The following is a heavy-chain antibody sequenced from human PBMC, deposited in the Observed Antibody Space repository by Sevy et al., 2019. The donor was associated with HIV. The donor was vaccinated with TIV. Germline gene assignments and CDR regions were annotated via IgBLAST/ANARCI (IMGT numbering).Heavy chain of an antibody. Sequence: SETRSLTCAVSGGSITSVNWWHWVRQPPGKGLEWIGEIYHSGSTNYNPSLKSRVTISVDNSKNQFSLNLYSVTAADTAVYYCARGGETPRGFDPWGQGSLVTVSS. J-gene: IGHJ5*02. CDR1: GGSITSVNW. D-gene: IGHD3-16*01. CDR3: ARGGETPRGFDP. CDR2: IYHSGST. V-gene: IGHV4-4*02.